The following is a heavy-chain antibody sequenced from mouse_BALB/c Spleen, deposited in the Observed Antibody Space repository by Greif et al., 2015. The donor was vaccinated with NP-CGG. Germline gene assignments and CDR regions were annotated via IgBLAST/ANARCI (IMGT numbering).Heavy chain of an antibody. D-gene: IGHD2-14*01. V-gene: IGHV1-7*01. J-gene: IGHJ2*01. CDR2: INPSTGYT. CDR3: ARGGYKGVFDY. Sequence: VQLQQSGAELAKPGASVKMSCKASGYTFTSYWMHWVKQRPGQGLEWIGYINPSTGYTEYNQKFKDKATLTADKSSSTAYMQLSSLTSEDSAVYYCARGGYKGVFDYWGQGTTLTVSS. CDR1: GYTFTSYW.